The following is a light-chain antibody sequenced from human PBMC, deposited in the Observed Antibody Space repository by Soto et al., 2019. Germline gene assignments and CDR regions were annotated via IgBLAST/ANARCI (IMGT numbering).Light chain of an antibody. J-gene: IGKJ5*01. Sequence: DIQVTQSPSSLSAAVGDRVTLTWRASQNIRNLLSWYQYKPGRAPKPLIYDAPTLKTGVPSMFSGRGSGTEFNFTITGLPPEDFATYCCKQYNTHATVGQGTRLEIK. CDR3: KQYNTHAT. V-gene: IGKV1-5*01. CDR2: DAP. CDR1: QNIRNL.